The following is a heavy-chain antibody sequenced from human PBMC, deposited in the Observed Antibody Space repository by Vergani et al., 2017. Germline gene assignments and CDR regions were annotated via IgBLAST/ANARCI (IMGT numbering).Heavy chain of an antibody. CDR2: IYPGDSDT. Sequence: EVQLVQSGAEVKKPGESLKISCKGSGSSFTSYWICWMRQMPGKGLERMGIIYPGDSDTRYIPSFQGQVTISADKSSSTAYLQWSSLKASDTAMYYCSREGYTSSGWSNLNFDYWGQGTLVTVSS. J-gene: IGHJ4*02. D-gene: IGHD6-19*01. CDR1: GSSFTSYW. V-gene: IGHV5-51*01. CDR3: SREGYTSSGWSNLNFDY.